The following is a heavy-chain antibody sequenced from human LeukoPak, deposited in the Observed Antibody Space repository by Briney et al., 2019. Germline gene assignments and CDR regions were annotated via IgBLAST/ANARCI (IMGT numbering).Heavy chain of an antibody. J-gene: IGHJ6*02. CDR1: GFTFSTKS. V-gene: IGHV3-48*01. D-gene: IGHD5-12*01. Sequence: GGSLRLSCAVSGFTFSTKSMNWVRQAPGKGLEWVSYITADSGTTYYADSVKGRFTISRDNSKNTQYLQMNSLRAEDTAVYYCARDSRGYSGYDNYYYYGMDVWGQGTTVTVSS. CDR3: ARDSRGYSGYDNYYYYGMDV. CDR2: ITADSGTT.